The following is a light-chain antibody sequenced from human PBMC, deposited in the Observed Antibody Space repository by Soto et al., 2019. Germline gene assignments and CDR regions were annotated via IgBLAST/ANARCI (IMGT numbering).Light chain of an antibody. CDR1: SSDVGGYNY. J-gene: IGLJ3*02. CDR2: EVS. CDR3: RSYTSSSTRV. Sequence: QSALTQPASVSGSPGQSITISCTGTSSDVGGYNYVSWYQQHPGKAPKLMIYEVSNWPSGVSNRFSGSKSGNTASLTISGLQAEDEADYYCRSYTSSSTRVFGGGTKVTVL. V-gene: IGLV2-14*01.